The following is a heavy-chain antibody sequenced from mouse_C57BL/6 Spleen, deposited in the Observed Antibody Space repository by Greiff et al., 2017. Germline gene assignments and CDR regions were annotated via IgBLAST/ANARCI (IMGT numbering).Heavy chain of an antibody. CDR1: GYTFTDYE. D-gene: IGHD1-1*01. V-gene: IGHV1-15*01. Sequence: VQLQQSGAELVRPGASVTLSCKASGYTFTDYEMHWVKQTPVHGLEWIGAIDPETGGTANNQKFKGMAILTADNSYSTAYMELRSLTSEHSAVYYCTRSNVYYYSSLFDVWGTGTTLTVSS. CDR3: TRSNVYYYSSLFDV. J-gene: IGHJ1*03. CDR2: IDPETGGT.